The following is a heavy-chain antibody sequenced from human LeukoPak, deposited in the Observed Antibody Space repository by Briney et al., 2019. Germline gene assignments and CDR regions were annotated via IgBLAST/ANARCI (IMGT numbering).Heavy chain of an antibody. CDR2: INRSGST. CDR1: GGSISSGGYY. D-gene: IGHD3-10*01. V-gene: IGHV4-39*07. Sequence: SETLSLTCTVSGGSISSGGYYWSWIRQPPGKGLEWIGEINRSGSTNYNPSLKSRVTISVDTSKNQLSLKLRSVTAADTAVYYCARGDGSGRYFTWFDPWGQGTLVTVSS. CDR3: ARGDGSGRYFTWFDP. J-gene: IGHJ5*02.